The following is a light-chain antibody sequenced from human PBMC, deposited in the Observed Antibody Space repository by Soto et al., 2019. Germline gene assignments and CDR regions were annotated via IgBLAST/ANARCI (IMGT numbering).Light chain of an antibody. CDR3: QHYSNRLWT. CDR1: QSVSSK. Sequence: EIVMTQSPATLSVSPGERATLSCRASQSVSSKLAWYQQKPGQGPRLLIYGASTRATGIPARFSGSGSGTEFTLTIRSLQSEEFAVYYCQHYSNRLWTFGQGTKVEIK. V-gene: IGKV3-15*01. J-gene: IGKJ1*01. CDR2: GAS.